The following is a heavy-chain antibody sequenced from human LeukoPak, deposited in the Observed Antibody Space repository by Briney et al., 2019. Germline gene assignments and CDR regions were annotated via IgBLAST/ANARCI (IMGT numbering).Heavy chain of an antibody. Sequence: SETLSLTCTFSGGSITSYYWSWIRQPAGKGLEWIGRIHTSGSTNYNPSLKSRVTISVDTSKNQFSLKLSSVTAADTAVYYCARDIGYCSGGSCHGNAFDIWGQGTMVTVSS. CDR2: IHTSGST. D-gene: IGHD2-15*01. CDR3: ARDIGYCSGGSCHGNAFDI. CDR1: GGSITSYY. V-gene: IGHV4-4*07. J-gene: IGHJ3*02.